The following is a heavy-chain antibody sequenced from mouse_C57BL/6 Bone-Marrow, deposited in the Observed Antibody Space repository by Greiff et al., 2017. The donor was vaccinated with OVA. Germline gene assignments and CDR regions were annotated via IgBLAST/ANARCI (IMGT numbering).Heavy chain of an antibody. CDR1: GYTFTDYE. CDR2: IDPETGGT. Sequence: QVQLQQSGAELVRPGASVTLSCKASGYTFTDYEMHWVKQTPVHGLEWIGAIDPETGGTAYNQKFKGKAILTADKSSSTAYMELRSLTSEDSAVYYCTRGDSDCYAMDYWGQGTSVTVSS. D-gene: IGHD2-12*01. V-gene: IGHV1-15*01. CDR3: TRGDSDCYAMDY. J-gene: IGHJ4*01.